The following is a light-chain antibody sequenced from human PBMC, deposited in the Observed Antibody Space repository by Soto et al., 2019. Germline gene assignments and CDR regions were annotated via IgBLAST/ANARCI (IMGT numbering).Light chain of an antibody. V-gene: IGKV1-5*01. J-gene: IGKJ1*01. CDR3: QQYNDYPWT. CDR2: DAS. Sequence: DIQMTQSPSTLSASVGDRVNITCRASQTISSWLAWYQQKPGKAPKLLIYDASSLESGVPSRLSGSGSGTEFSLTISSLQPDDFATYYCQQYNDYPWTFGQGTKVEIK. CDR1: QTISSW.